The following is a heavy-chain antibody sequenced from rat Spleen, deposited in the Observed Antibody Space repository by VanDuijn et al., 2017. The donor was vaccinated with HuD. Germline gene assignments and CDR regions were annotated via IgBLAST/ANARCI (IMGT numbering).Heavy chain of an antibody. V-gene: IGHV5-7*01. Sequence: EVQLVESDGGLVQPGRSLKLSCAASGFTFSDYYMAWVRQAPTKGLEWVASISYDGSATYYRDSVKGRFTLSRDNAKSTLFLQMGSLRSEDTATYYCGRYFDYWGQGIVVTVSS. CDR2: ISYDGSAT. CDR1: GFTFSDYY. CDR3: GRYFDY. J-gene: IGHJ2*01.